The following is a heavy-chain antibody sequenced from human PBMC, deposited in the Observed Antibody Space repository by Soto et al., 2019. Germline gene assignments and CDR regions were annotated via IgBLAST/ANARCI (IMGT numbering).Heavy chain of an antibody. J-gene: IGHJ4*02. Sequence: EVQLVESGGGLVQRGGSLRLPCAASGFTFSTYWMTWVRQPPGKGLEWVASINQDGSERYYVDSVRGRFTISRDNAKNSLYLQMNSLRAEDTAVYYCVCGGNFFVYYGQGTLVTVSP. CDR2: INQDGSER. CDR1: GFTFSTYW. V-gene: IGHV3-7*01. CDR3: VCGGNFFVY. D-gene: IGHD3-16*01.